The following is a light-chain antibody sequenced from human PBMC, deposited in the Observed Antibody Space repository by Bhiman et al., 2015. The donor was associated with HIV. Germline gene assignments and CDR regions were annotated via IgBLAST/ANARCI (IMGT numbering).Light chain of an antibody. Sequence: QSALTQPPSASGSPGQSVTISCTGTNSDVGGYNYVSWYQQYPGKAPKLMIYDVTKRPSGVPDRFSGSKSGNTASLSISGLQAEDGADYYCCSYAGSYTFYVFGSGTKVTVL. CDR1: NSDVGGYNY. CDR3: CSYAGSYTFYV. J-gene: IGLJ1*01. V-gene: IGLV2-11*01. CDR2: DVT.